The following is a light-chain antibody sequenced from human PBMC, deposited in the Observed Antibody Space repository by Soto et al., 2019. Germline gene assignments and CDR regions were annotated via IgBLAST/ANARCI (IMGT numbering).Light chain of an antibody. V-gene: IGLV2-23*03. CDR2: EGS. Sequence: QSALTQPASVSGSPGQSITISCTGTSSDVGNYNLVSWYQQFPGKAPKLIIYEGSRRPSGVSNRFSGSKSGNTASLTISGRQAEDEADYYCCSYAGSFTFDVFGGGTKLTVL. CDR3: CSYAGSFTFDV. J-gene: IGLJ2*01. CDR1: SSDVGNYNL.